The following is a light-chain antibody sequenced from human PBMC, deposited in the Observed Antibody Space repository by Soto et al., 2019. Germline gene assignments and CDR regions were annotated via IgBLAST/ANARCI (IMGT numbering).Light chain of an antibody. CDR2: DVT. CDR1: SSDIGGYNY. V-gene: IGLV2-14*01. CDR3: SSYASTSIVI. J-gene: IGLJ2*01. Sequence: QSALTQPASVSGSPGQSITISCTGTSSDIGGYNYVSWYQQLPGKAPKVMIHDVTNRPSGVSNRFSGSKSGNTASLTISGLQAEDEADYYCSSYASTSIVIFGGGTKLTVL.